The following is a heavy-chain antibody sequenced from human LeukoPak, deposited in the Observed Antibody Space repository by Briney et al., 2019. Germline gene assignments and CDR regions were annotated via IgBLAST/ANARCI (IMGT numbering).Heavy chain of an antibody. CDR2: IYTSGST. CDR3: ARQNYDFWSGQRRYFDY. D-gene: IGHD3-3*01. J-gene: IGHJ4*02. V-gene: IGHV4-4*07. CDR1: GGSISSYY. Sequence: SETLSLTCTVSGGSISSYYWSWIRQPAGKGLEWIGRIYTSGSTNYNPSLKSRVTMSVDTSKNQFSLKLSSVTAADTAVYYCARQNYDFWSGQRRYFDYWGQGTLVTVSS.